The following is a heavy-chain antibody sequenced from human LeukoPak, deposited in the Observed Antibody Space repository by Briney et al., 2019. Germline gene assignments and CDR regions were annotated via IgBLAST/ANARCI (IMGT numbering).Heavy chain of an antibody. Sequence: GASVKVSCKASGGTFSSYAISWVRQAPGQGLEWMGWMNPNTTSTGYAQKFQGRVTITKNTSITTVYMELSSLRSEDTAVYYCARGTRRVSGYGSWFDPWGQGTLVTVSS. D-gene: IGHD1-1*01. CDR2: MNPNTTST. CDR3: ARGTRRVSGYGSWFDP. V-gene: IGHV1-8*03. J-gene: IGHJ5*02. CDR1: GGTFSSYA.